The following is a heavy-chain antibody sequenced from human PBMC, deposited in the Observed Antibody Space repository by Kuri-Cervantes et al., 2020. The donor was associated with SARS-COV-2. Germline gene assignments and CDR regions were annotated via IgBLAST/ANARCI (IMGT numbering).Heavy chain of an antibody. CDR3: ARLTGRFYFDY. CDR2: IYPDDSDT. CDR1: GYSFTSDW. Sequence: KVSCKGSGYSFTSDWIAWVRQMPGKGLECMGIIYPDDSDTRYTPSFQGQVTISADKSISTAYLQWSSLKASDTAMYYCARLTGRFYFDYWGQGTLVTVSS. D-gene: IGHD7-27*01. V-gene: IGHV5-51*01. J-gene: IGHJ4*02.